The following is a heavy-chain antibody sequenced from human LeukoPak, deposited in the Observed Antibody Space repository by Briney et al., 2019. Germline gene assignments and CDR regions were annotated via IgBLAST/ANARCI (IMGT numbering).Heavy chain of an antibody. CDR2: IFNSGSL. V-gene: IGHV4-39*01. D-gene: IGHD3-22*01. Sequence: SESLSLTCTVSVGSVSSSSYYWGWIRQPPGKGLEWIGSIFNSGSLYYNPPLKSRVTISVDASKNQFSLKLTSVTAADTAVYYCASPRDSSGYDYWGQGTLVTVSS. CDR3: ASPRDSSGYDY. CDR1: VGSVSSSSYY. J-gene: IGHJ4*02.